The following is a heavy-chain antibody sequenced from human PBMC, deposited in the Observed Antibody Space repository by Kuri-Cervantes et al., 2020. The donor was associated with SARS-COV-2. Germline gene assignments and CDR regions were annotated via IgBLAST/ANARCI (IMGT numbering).Heavy chain of an antibody. CDR2: IRYDGSNK. CDR3: AEDRRGSGPFDY. D-gene: IGHD3-10*01. CDR1: GFTVSSNY. V-gene: IGHV3-30*02. Sequence: GESLKISCAASGFTVSSNYMHWVRQAPGKGLEWVAFIRYDGSNKYYADSVKGRFTISRDNSKNTLYLQMNSLRAEDTAVYYCAEDRRGSGPFDYWGQGTLVTVSS. J-gene: IGHJ4*02.